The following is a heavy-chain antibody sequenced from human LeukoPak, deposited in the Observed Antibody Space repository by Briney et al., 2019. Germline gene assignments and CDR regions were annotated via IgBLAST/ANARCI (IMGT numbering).Heavy chain of an antibody. CDR2: ISYDGSNK. CDR1: GFTFSSYG. D-gene: IGHD5-18*01. V-gene: IGHV3-30*18. J-gene: IGHJ6*02. Sequence: GGSLRLSCAASGFTFSSYGMHWVRQAPGKGLEWVAVISYDGSNKYYADSVKGRFTISRDNSKNTLYLQMNSLRAEDTAVYYCAKLESPYSYGPWYYGMDVWGQGTTVTVSS. CDR3: AKLESPYSYGPWYYGMDV.